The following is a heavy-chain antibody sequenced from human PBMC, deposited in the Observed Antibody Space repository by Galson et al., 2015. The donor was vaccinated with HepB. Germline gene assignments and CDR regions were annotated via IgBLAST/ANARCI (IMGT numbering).Heavy chain of an antibody. V-gene: IGHV3-23*01. D-gene: IGHD6-19*01. Sequence: SLRLSCAASGFTFSSYAMSWVRQAPGKGLEWVSAISGSGGSTYYADSVKGRFTISRDNSKNTLYLQMNSLRAEDTAVYYCAKGKERSGWETYFDYWGQGTLVTVSS. J-gene: IGHJ4*02. CDR1: GFTFSSYA. CDR2: ISGSGGST. CDR3: AKGKERSGWETYFDY.